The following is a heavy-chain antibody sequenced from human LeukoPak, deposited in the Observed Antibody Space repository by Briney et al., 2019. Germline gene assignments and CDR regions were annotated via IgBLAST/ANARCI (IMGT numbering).Heavy chain of an antibody. Sequence: PSETLSLTCTVSGGSISSYYWSWIRQPPGKGLEWIGYIYYSGSTNYNSSLKSRVTISVDTSKNQFSLKLSSVTAADTAVYYCARSSGLDAFDIWGQGTMVTVSS. J-gene: IGHJ3*02. D-gene: IGHD6-19*01. CDR2: IYYSGST. V-gene: IGHV4-59*01. CDR3: ARSSGLDAFDI. CDR1: GGSISSYY.